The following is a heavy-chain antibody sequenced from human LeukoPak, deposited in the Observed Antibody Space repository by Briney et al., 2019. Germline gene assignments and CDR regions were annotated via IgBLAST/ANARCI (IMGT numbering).Heavy chain of an antibody. V-gene: IGHV1-18*04. D-gene: IGHD2-2*01. CDR2: ISAYNGNT. Sequence: GASVKVSCKASGYTFTSYGISWVRQAPGQGLEWMGWISAYNGNTNYAQKLQGRVTMTTDTSTCTAYMELRSLRSDDTAVYYCARDVPAAKDYGMDVWGKGTTVTVSS. J-gene: IGHJ6*04. CDR3: ARDVPAAKDYGMDV. CDR1: GYTFTSYG.